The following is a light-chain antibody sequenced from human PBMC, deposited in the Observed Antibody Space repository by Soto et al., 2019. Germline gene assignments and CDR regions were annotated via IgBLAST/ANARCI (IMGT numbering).Light chain of an antibody. J-gene: IGKJ3*01. V-gene: IGKV3-20*01. CDR1: QSVSSSY. Sequence: EIVLTQSPGTLSLSPGERATLSCRASQSVSSSYLAWYQQKPGQAPRLLIYGASSRATGIPDRFSGSGSGTDFTLTISRLEPEDFEVYYCQQYGSSPQTFGPGTKVDI. CDR3: QQYGSSPQT. CDR2: GAS.